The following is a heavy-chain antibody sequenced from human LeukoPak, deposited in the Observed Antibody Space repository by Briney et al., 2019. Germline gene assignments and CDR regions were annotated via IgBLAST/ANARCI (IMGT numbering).Heavy chain of an antibody. Sequence: GGSLRLSCAASGFTFSSYATHWVRQAPGKGLEWVAVISYDGSNKYYADSVKGRFTISRDNSKNTLYLQMNSLRAEDTAVYYCARESQSYRQYCSSTSCYTNFDYWGQGTLVTVSS. J-gene: IGHJ4*02. CDR1: GFTFSSYA. V-gene: IGHV3-30-3*01. CDR3: ARESQSYRQYCSSTSCYTNFDY. D-gene: IGHD2-2*01. CDR2: ISYDGSNK.